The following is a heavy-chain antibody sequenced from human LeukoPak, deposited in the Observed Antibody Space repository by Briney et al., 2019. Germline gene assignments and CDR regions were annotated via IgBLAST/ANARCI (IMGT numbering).Heavy chain of an antibody. CDR1: GFTFNNYA. CDR2: ISSSSTTI. CDR3: ASALVIVVGGAFDI. V-gene: IGHV3-48*04. D-gene: IGHD2-2*01. J-gene: IGHJ3*02. Sequence: GGSLRLSCAASGFTFNNYAMNWVRQAPGKGLEWVSYISSSSTTIYYADSVKGRFTISRDNARNSLYLQMNSLRAEDTAVYYCASALVIVVGGAFDIWGQGTMVTVSS.